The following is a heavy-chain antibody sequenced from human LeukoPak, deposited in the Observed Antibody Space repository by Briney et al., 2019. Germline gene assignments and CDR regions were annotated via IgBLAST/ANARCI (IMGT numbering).Heavy chain of an antibody. Sequence: GSSVKVSCKASGGTFSSYAISWVRQAPGQGLEWMGGIIPIFGTANYAQKFQGRVTITTDESTSTAYMELRSQRSDDTAVYYCARGGDYYDSSGYYYAVDYWGQGTLVTVSS. CDR3: ARGGDYYDSSGYYYAVDY. D-gene: IGHD3-22*01. CDR1: GGTFSSYA. CDR2: IIPIFGTA. J-gene: IGHJ4*02. V-gene: IGHV1-69*05.